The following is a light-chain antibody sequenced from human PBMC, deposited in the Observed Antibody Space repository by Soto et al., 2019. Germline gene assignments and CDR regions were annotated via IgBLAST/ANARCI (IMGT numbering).Light chain of an antibody. J-gene: IGKJ1*01. V-gene: IGKV3-11*01. CDR1: QSVSSY. Sequence: EIVLTQSPATLSSSPGERATLSCRASQSVSSYLAWYQQKPGQAPRHLIYDSSNRATGIPARFSGSGSGTDFTLTISSLEHEDFAVYYCQLRNNWPRTFGQGTKVEIK. CDR2: DSS. CDR3: QLRNNWPRT.